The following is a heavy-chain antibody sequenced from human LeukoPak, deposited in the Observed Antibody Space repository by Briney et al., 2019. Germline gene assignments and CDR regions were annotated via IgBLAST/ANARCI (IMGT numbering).Heavy chain of an antibody. V-gene: IGHV1-69*05. CDR3: ARGRGYSYGFDY. Sequence: ASVKVSCKASGGTFSSYAINWVRQAPGQGLEWMGGIIPIFGTANYAQKFQGRVTITTDESTSTAYMELSSLRSEDTAVYYCARGRGYSYGFDYWGQGTLVTVSS. J-gene: IGHJ4*02. D-gene: IGHD5-18*01. CDR1: GGTFSSYA. CDR2: IIPIFGTA.